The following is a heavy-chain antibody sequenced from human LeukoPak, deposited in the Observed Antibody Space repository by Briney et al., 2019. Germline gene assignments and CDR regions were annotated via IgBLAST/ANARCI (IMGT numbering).Heavy chain of an antibody. Sequence: GGSLRLSCAASGFTFSTYTMTWVRQAPGKGLEWVSAISGRGDSTTYADSVKGRFTISRDNAKNTLYLQMNSLRAEDTAVYYCARVSLAEYFQHWGQGTLVTVSS. J-gene: IGHJ1*01. V-gene: IGHV3-23*01. CDR3: ARVSLAEYFQH. CDR1: GFTFSTYT. D-gene: IGHD5/OR15-5a*01. CDR2: ISGRGDST.